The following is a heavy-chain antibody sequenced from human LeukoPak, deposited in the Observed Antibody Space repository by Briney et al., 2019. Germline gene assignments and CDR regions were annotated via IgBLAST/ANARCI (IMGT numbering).Heavy chain of an antibody. CDR2: IGGSGGST. D-gene: IGHD2/OR15-2a*01. CDR1: GFSFSSYV. CDR3: ARDRDIVIVSTWASNWFDP. Sequence: PGGSLRLSCAASGFSFSSYVMSWVRQAPGKGLEWVSSIGGSGGSTYYADSVKGRFTISRDNSKNTLYLQMNSLRAEDTAVYYCARDRDIVIVSTWASNWFDPWGQGTLVTVSS. V-gene: IGHV3-23*01. J-gene: IGHJ5*02.